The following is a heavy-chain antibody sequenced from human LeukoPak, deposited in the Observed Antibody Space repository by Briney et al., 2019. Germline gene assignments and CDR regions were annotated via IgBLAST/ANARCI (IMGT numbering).Heavy chain of an antibody. D-gene: IGHD3-10*01. CDR3: ARDRYGSGSYYIPEAFDI. J-gene: IGHJ3*02. CDR1: GGSFSRRY. CDR2: INHSGST. V-gene: IGHV4-34*01. Sequence: PSETLSVTCAVYGGSFSRRYWGWIRQPPGKGMEWIGQINHSGSTNYNPSLKSRVTISVDTSKNQFSLKLSSVTAADTAVYYCARDRYGSGSYYIPEAFDIWGQGTMVTVSS.